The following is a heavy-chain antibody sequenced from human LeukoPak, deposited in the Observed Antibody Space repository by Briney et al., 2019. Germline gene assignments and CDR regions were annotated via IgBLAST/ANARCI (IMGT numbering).Heavy chain of an antibody. D-gene: IGHD3-3*01. Sequence: GGSLRLSCAASGFTFSSYGMHWVRQAPGKGLEWVAVISYDGSNKYYADSVKGRFTISRDNSKNTPYLQMNSLRAEDTAVYYCAKGQYDFDYWGQGTLVTVSS. J-gene: IGHJ4*02. CDR1: GFTFSSYG. CDR2: ISYDGSNK. V-gene: IGHV3-30*18. CDR3: AKGQYDFDY.